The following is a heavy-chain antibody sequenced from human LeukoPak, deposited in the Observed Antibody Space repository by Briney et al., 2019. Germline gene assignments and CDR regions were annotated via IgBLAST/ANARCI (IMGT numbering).Heavy chain of an antibody. J-gene: IGHJ4*02. CDR1: GFTFSSYG. V-gene: IGHV3-33*06. D-gene: IGHD3-22*01. CDR2: IWYDGSNK. Sequence: GRSLRLSCAASGFTFSSYGMHWVRQAPGKGLEWVAVIWYDGSNKYYADSVKGRFTISRDNSKNTLYLQMNSLRAEDTAVYYCAKRTTYYYDSSGYYYFDYWGQGTLVTVSS. CDR3: AKRTTYYYDSSGYYYFDY.